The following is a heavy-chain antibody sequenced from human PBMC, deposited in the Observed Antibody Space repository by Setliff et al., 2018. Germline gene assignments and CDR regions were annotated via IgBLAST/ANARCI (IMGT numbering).Heavy chain of an antibody. CDR3: VRDWASGDDH. J-gene: IGHJ4*02. CDR1: GFTFSSYA. Sequence: GGSLRLSCAASGFTFSSYAMSWVRQAPGKGLEWVSAISGSGGSTYYADSVKGRFTISRDNAKNSLFLQMNILEVEDTAVYYCVRDWASGDDHWGQGTLVTVSS. V-gene: IGHV3-23*01. D-gene: IGHD3-10*01. CDR2: ISGSGGST.